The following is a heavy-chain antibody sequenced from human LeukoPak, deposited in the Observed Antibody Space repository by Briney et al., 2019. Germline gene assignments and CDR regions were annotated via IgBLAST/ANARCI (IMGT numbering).Heavy chain of an antibody. Sequence: PSETLSLTCNVSGGSISGSRRYWGWVRQPPGGRLEWIGSIRYIGTTYYNPSLQSRLTISVDSSQNQFSLKLKSVTAADTSMYYCTRQLSWASDTGDSWGQGTLVTVSS. CDR1: GGSISGSRRY. D-gene: IGHD6-13*01. CDR2: IRYIGTT. CDR3: TRQLSWASDTGDS. J-gene: IGHJ5*01. V-gene: IGHV4-39*01.